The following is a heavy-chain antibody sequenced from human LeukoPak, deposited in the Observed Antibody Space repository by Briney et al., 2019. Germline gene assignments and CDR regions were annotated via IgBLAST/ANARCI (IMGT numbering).Heavy chain of an antibody. CDR2: IYYSGST. D-gene: IGHD5-18*01. Sequence: SETLSLTCTVSGGSISSGGYYRSWIRQHPGKGLEWIGYIYYSGSTYYNPSLKSRVTISVDTSKNQFSLKLSSVTAADTAVYYCARDRGEYSYGSNWFDPWGQGTLVTVSS. J-gene: IGHJ5*02. V-gene: IGHV4-31*03. CDR1: GGSISSGGYY. CDR3: ARDRGEYSYGSNWFDP.